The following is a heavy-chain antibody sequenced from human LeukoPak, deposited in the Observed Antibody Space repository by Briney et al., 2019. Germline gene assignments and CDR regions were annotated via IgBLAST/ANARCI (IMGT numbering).Heavy chain of an antibody. CDR1: GYTFTGYY. J-gene: IGHJ3*02. Sequence: GASVKVSCKASGYTFTGYYMHWVRQAPGQGLEWMGWINPNSGGTNYAQKFQGRVTMTRDTSISTAYMELSRLRSDDTAVYYCARGRRRWELLSGSDAFDIWGQGTMVTVSS. V-gene: IGHV1-2*02. CDR3: ARGRRRWELLSGSDAFDI. CDR2: INPNSGGT. D-gene: IGHD1-26*01.